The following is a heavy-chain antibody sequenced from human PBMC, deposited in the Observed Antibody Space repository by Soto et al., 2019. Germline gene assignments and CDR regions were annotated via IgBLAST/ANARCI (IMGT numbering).Heavy chain of an antibody. CDR3: ARRSSLVFTDH. CDR2: INPSGGST. V-gene: IGHV1-46*01. CDR1: GYTFTSYD. Sequence: GASVKVSCKASGYTFTSYDINWVRQTAGQGLEWMGIINPSGGSTSYAQKFQGRVTMTRDTSTSTVYMELSSLRSEDTAVYYCARRSSLVFTDHWGQGTLVTVSS. D-gene: IGHD2-2*01. J-gene: IGHJ5*02.